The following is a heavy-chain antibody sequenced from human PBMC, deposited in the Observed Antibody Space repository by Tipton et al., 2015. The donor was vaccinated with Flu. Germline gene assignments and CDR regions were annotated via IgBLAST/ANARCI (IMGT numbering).Heavy chain of an antibody. Sequence: TLSLTCTVSGDSVSSGNDYWGWIRQPPGKGPEWIGSIHYSGATFYNPSLKSRVTISGDTSKSRFSLKLTSVTAADTAVYYCARTPASKVTGDYYFDYWGQGALVTVSS. CDR1: GDSVSSGNDY. D-gene: IGHD2-21*02. V-gene: IGHV4-39*07. CDR2: IHYSGAT. CDR3: ARTPASKVTGDYYFDY. J-gene: IGHJ4*02.